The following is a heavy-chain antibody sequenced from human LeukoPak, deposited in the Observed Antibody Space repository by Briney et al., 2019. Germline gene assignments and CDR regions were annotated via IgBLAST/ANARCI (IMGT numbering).Heavy chain of an antibody. CDR3: AKDSYWSSLGYYFDY. D-gene: IGHD1-26*01. CDR1: GFTFSSYA. J-gene: IGHJ4*02. Sequence: GGSLRLSCAASGFTFSSYAMSWVRQAPGKGLEWVSAISGSGGSTYYADSVKGRFTISRDSSKNTLYLQMNSLRAEDTAVYYCAKDSYWSSLGYYFDYWGQGTLVTVSS. V-gene: IGHV3-23*01. CDR2: ISGSGGST.